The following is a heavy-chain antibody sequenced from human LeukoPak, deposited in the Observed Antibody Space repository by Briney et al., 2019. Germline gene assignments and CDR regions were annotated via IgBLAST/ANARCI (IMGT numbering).Heavy chain of an antibody. CDR3: ARGDCSSTSCYGYYYYGMDV. CDR2: INPNSGGT. CDR1: GYTFTGYY. J-gene: IGHJ6*02. D-gene: IGHD2-2*01. Sequence: ASVTVSCTASGYTFTGYYMHWVRQAPGQGLEWMRWINPNSGGTNYAQKFQGWVTMTRDTSISTAYMELSRLRSDDTAVYYCARGDCSSTSCYGYYYYGMDVWGQGTTVTVSS. V-gene: IGHV1-2*04.